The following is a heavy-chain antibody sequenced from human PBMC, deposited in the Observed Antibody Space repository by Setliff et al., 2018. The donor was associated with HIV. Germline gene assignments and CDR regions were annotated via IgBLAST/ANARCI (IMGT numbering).Heavy chain of an antibody. D-gene: IGHD5-12*01. Sequence: PSETLSLTCTVSGGSISRYYWSWIRQPPGKGLEWIGYIYYSGSTNYNPSLKSRVTISVDTSKNQFSLKLSSVTAADTAVYFCARAWAGYGDYWGQGTLVTVSS. CDR3: ARAWAGYGDY. J-gene: IGHJ4*02. CDR1: GGSISRYY. CDR2: IYYSGST. V-gene: IGHV4-59*08.